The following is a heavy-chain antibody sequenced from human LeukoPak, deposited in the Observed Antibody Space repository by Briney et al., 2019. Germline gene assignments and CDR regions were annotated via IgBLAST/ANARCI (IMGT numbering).Heavy chain of an antibody. CDR2: INSDGSST. J-gene: IGHJ4*02. CDR1: GFTFSSYW. Sequence: GGSQRLSCAASGFTFSSYWMHWVRHAPGKGLVWVSRINSDGSSTSYADSVKGRFTISRDNAKNTLYLQMNSLRAEDTAVYYCAREAAMGYYFDYWGQGTLVTVSS. D-gene: IGHD2-2*01. CDR3: AREAAMGYYFDY. V-gene: IGHV3-74*01.